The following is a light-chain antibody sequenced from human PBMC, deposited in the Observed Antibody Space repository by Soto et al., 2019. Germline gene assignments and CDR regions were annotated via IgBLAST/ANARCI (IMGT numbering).Light chain of an antibody. CDR1: RRSSNN. V-gene: IGKV1-27*01. CDR2: AAS. CDR3: QKYNRAPWT. J-gene: IGKJ1*01. Sequence: DIQMTQSPSSLSASVGDRVTITCRASRRSSNNLAWYQQKPGRVPKLLIYAASTLQSGVSSRFSGSGSRTEFTLTISRLQPEEVATHCCQKYNRAPWTFGKRTKVEIK.